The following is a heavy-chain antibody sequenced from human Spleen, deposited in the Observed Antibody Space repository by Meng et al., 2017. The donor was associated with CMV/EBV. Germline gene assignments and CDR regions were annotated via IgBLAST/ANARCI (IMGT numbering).Heavy chain of an antibody. CDR2: IYYSGST. V-gene: IGHV4-59*01. CDR1: DGSMSSYY. CDR3: ARRVAVAATPYYYYGMDV. J-gene: IGHJ6*02. D-gene: IGHD6-19*01. Sequence: SETLSLTCTVSDGSMSSYYWSWIRQPPGKGLEWIGYIYYSGSTNYNPSLKSRVTISVDLSKNQFSLKLSSVTTAGTAVYYCARRVAVAATPYYYYGMDVWGQGTTVTVSS.